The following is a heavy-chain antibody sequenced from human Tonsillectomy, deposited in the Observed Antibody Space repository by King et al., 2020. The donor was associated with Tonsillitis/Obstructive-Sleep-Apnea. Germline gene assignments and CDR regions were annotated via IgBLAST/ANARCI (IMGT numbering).Heavy chain of an antibody. V-gene: IGHV1-18*01. CDR2: ISAYNGNT. J-gene: IGHJ4*02. CDR3: ARDEPRSWSDCLTFDY. D-gene: IGHD2-21*01. CDR1: GYTFTSYG. Sequence: VQLVESGAEVKKPGASVKVSCKPSGYTFTSYGFSWVRQAPGQGLEWMGWISAYNGNTNFAQKFQGRVTMTTDTATSTAYMELRSLRSDDTAVYYCARDEPRSWSDCLTFDYRGQGTLVTVSS.